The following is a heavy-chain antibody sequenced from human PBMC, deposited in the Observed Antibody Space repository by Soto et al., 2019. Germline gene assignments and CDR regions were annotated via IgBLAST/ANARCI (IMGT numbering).Heavy chain of an antibody. CDR3: TRGRVNWGRFDY. CDR2: IRSKANSYAT. Sequence: GGSLRLSCAASGFTFSGSAMHWVRQASGKGLEWVGRIRSKANSYATAYAASVKGRFTIPRDDSKNTAYLQMNSLKTEDTAVYYCTRGRVNWGRFDYWGQGTLVTVSS. D-gene: IGHD7-27*01. J-gene: IGHJ4*02. V-gene: IGHV3-73*01. CDR1: GFTFSGSA.